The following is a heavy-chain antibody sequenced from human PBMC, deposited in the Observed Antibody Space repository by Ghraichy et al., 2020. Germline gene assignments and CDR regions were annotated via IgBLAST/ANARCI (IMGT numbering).Heavy chain of an antibody. D-gene: IGHD6-13*01. V-gene: IGHV3-30*04. J-gene: IGHJ5*02. CDR2: ISYDGSKK. CDR3: ARDVGHCVTAAGQLDP. CDR1: GFTLNNYA. Sequence: LTCAASGFTLNNYAMNWVRQAPGKGLEWVTVISYDGSKKLYADSVKGRFTVSRDNSKNTLYLQMKSLRTEDTAVYYCARDVGHCVTAAGQLDPWGQGTLVTVSS.